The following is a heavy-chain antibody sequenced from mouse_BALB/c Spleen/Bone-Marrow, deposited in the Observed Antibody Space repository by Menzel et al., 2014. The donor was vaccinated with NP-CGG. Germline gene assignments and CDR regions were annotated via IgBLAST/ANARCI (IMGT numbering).Heavy chain of an antibody. J-gene: IGHJ4*01. CDR1: GYAFTNYW. CDR2: INPGSGGI. D-gene: IGHD1-1*01. Sequence: VHLVESGAELVRPGPSVKVSCKASGYAFTNYWIEWIKQRPGQGLEWIGVINPGSGGINYNEKFKGKATLTADKSSSTAYMQLSSLTSDVSAVYFCARELVRGMDYWGQGTSVTVSS. CDR3: ARELVRGMDY. V-gene: IGHV1-54*01.